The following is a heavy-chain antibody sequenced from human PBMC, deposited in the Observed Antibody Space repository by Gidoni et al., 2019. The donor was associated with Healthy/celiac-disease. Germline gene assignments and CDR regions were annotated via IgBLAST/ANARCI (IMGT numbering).Heavy chain of an antibody. Sequence: QVQLVQSGAEVKKPGSSVKVSCKASGGTFSSYTISWVRQAPGQGLEGMGRIIPILGIANYAQKFQGRVTITADKSTSTAYMELSSLRSEDTAVYYCARDRLPRGSSGWYRGPEGMDVWGQGTTVTVSS. V-gene: IGHV1-69*02. J-gene: IGHJ6*02. D-gene: IGHD6-19*01. CDR2: IIPILGIA. CDR1: GGTFSSYT. CDR3: ARDRLPRGSSGWYRGPEGMDV.